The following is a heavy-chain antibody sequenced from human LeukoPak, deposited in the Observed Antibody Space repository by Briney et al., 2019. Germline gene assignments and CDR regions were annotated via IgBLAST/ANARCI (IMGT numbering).Heavy chain of an antibody. CDR1: GFTFTNNG. CDR3: ARLKEIAVAVFDY. CDR2: IWYDGSNK. V-gene: IGHV3-33*01. Sequence: GGSLRLSCAASGFTFTNNGLHWVRQAPGKGLEWVAIIWYDGSNKYYADSVRGRFTISKDNSKSTLYLQMNSLRAEDTAVYYCARLKEIAVAVFDYWGQGTLVTVSS. D-gene: IGHD6-19*01. J-gene: IGHJ4*02.